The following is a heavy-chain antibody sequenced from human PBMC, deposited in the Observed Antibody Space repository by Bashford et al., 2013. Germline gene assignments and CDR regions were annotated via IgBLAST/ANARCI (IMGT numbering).Heavy chain of an antibody. J-gene: IGHJ6*02. CDR2: ISYDGSNK. V-gene: IGHV3-30*03. CDR3: ATGVTEPYGMDV. CDR1: GFTFSSYG. D-gene: IGHD4-23*01. Sequence: GGSLRLSCAASGFTFSSYGMHWVRQAPGKGLEWVAVISYDGSNKYYADSVKGRFTISRDNSKNTLYLQMNSLRAEDTAVYYCATGVTEPYGMDVWGQGTTVTVSS.